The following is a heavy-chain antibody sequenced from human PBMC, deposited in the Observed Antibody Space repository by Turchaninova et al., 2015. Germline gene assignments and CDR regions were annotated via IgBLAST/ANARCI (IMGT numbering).Heavy chain of an antibody. V-gene: IGHV4-39*07. CDR1: GGSISISDHF. CDR3: ARAPCFGGSCLYWYFDL. CDR2: IYYTGSA. J-gene: IGHJ2*01. D-gene: IGHD2-15*01. Sequence: QLQLQESGPGLVKPSETLSPTCDVSGGSISISDHFWGGIRQSPGRGLEWIGNIYYTGSAYYNPSLKSRASLSVDRSKNQFSLKLGSVNAADTAVYFCARAPCFGGSCLYWYFDLWGRGTLVTVFS.